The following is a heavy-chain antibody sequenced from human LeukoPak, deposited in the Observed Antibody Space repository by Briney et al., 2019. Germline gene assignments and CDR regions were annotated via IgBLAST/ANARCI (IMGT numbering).Heavy chain of an antibody. J-gene: IGHJ4*02. Sequence: GASVKVSCKTSGYTFTSFHVHWVRQAPGQGLERMGWINTGNDHTRYSPKFQGRVTVAMDTSATTAYMELNSLTSEDTAVYYCARKSTNAGGGFDYWGQGTLVAVSS. CDR3: ARKSTNAGGGFDY. CDR2: INTGNDHT. D-gene: IGHD2-8*01. V-gene: IGHV1-3*04. CDR1: GYTFTSFH.